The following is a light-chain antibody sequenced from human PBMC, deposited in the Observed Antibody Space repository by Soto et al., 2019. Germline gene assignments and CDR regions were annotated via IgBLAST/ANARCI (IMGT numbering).Light chain of an antibody. CDR1: QSVSSN. Sequence: EIVIAPSPATPSVSPGERATPSCRASQSVSSNLAWYQQKPGLAPRLLIYDASNRATGIPDRFSGSGSGTEFTLTISSLQPEDFGTYYCLQHNSYPIAFGQGTRLEIK. V-gene: IGKV3D-15*01. CDR2: DAS. J-gene: IGKJ5*01. CDR3: LQHNSYPIA.